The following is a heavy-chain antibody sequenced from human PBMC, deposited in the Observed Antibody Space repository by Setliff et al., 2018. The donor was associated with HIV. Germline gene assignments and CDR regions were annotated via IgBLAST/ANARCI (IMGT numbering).Heavy chain of an antibody. CDR2: IYTSGIT. D-gene: IGHD3-10*01. CDR1: DGSISTGSYY. Sequence: SETLSLTCTVADGSISTGSYYWSWVRQPAGRGLEWIGRIYTSGITNYNPSLKSRVTMSVDTSKNQFSLNLTAVTAAETAVYYCARVGYHGSGRYSFDYWGQGTLVTVSS. V-gene: IGHV4-61*02. J-gene: IGHJ4*02. CDR3: ARVGYHGSGRYSFDY.